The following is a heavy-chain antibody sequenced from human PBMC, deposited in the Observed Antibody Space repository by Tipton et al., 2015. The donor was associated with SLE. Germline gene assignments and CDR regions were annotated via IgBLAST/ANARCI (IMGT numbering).Heavy chain of an antibody. CDR1: GGSFNGYY. Sequence: TLSLTCAVYGGSFNGYYWSWIRQPPGKGLEWIGEINHSGTTNYNPSLKSRVTISVGPSNDHFSLKLTSVTAADTAIYYCAGRGFNYDYRDPRYFDLWGRGTLVTVSS. V-gene: IGHV4-34*01. D-gene: IGHD5-18*01. CDR2: INHSGTT. CDR3: AGRGFNYDYRDPRYFDL. J-gene: IGHJ2*01.